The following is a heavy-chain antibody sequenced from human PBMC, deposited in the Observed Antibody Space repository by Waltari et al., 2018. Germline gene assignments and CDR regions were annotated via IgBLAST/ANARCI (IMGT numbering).Heavy chain of an antibody. Sequence: QLQLQESGPGLVKPSETLSLTCTVSGGSISSSSYYWGWIRQPPGKGLEWIGSIYYRGSTYYNPSPKSRFTISVDTSKNQFSLKLSSVTAADTAVYYCARGDSSSWLKPRGFNYYGMDVWGQGTTVTVSS. CDR1: GGSISSSSYY. D-gene: IGHD6-13*01. V-gene: IGHV4-39*07. CDR2: IYYRGST. CDR3: ARGDSSSWLKPRGFNYYGMDV. J-gene: IGHJ6*02.